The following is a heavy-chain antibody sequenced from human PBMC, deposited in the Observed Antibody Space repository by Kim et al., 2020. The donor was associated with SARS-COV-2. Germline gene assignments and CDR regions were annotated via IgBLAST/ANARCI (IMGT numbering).Heavy chain of an antibody. Sequence: SETLSLTCTVSGGSISSGSYFWSWIRQPAGKGLEWIGRFSTSGSTYYNPSLKSRVTISVDTSKNQFSLNLSSVTAADTAVYYCARRPPGNPVDYWGQGTLVTVSS. CDR3: ARRPPGNPVDY. CDR2: FSTSGST. J-gene: IGHJ4*02. V-gene: IGHV4-61*02. CDR1: GGSISSGSYF.